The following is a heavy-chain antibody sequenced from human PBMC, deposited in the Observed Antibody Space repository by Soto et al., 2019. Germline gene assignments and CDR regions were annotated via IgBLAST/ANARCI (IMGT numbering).Heavy chain of an antibody. CDR1: GVTFWNAG. J-gene: IGHJ4*02. CDR2: IKSKTDGGTT. D-gene: IGHD3-16*02. Sequence: HGGSLRLGCAASGVTFWNAGMSVFRQAPGKGLEWVGRIKSKTDGGTTDYAAPVKGRFTISRDDSKNTLYLQMNSLKTEDTAVYYCTTDSGPAYDYIWGSYRPFDYWGQGTLVTVSS. CDR3: TTDSGPAYDYIWGSYRPFDY. V-gene: IGHV3-15*01.